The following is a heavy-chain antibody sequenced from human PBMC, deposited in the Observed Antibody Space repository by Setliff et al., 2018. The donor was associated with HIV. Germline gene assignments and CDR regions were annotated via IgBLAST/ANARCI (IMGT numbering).Heavy chain of an antibody. CDR1: GVTFRRFA. Sequence: SVKVSCKASGVTFRRFAFSWVRQAPGQGLEWMGGIIPMFGTTNYAQKFQGRVTITADESTSTAYMELSSLISEDTAVYYCARAYYDSVWGSHRYRFYYFDYWGQGSLVTSPQ. V-gene: IGHV1-69*13. CDR3: ARAYYDSVWGSHRYRFYYFDY. J-gene: IGHJ4*02. CDR2: IIPMFGTT. D-gene: IGHD3-16*02.